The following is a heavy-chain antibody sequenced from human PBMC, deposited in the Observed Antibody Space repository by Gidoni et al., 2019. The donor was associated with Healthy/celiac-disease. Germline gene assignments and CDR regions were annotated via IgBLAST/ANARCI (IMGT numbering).Heavy chain of an antibody. CDR1: GVPLSSYA. D-gene: IGHD2-21*02. CDR3: AKDRSVMTTWFDP. J-gene: IGHJ5*02. V-gene: IGHV3-23*01. CDR2: ISGSGGST. Sequence: EVQLLESGGGLVQPGGSLILPCAAPGVPLSSYAMSWVRQAPGKGLGWVSAISGSGGSTYYAGSVKGRFTISRDNSKDTLYLQMNSLRAEDTAVYYCAKDRSVMTTWFDPWGQGTLVTVSS.